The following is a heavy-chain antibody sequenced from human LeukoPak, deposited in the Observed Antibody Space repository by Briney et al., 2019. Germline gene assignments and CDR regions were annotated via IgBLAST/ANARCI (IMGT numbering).Heavy chain of an antibody. Sequence: ASVKVSCKASGYTFTGYYMHWVRQAPGQGLEWMGWINPNSGGTNYAQKLQGRVTMTTDTSTSTAYMELRSLRSDDTAVYYCARDRGYYFTSYGMDVWGQGTTVTVSS. CDR3: ARDRGYYFTSYGMDV. D-gene: IGHD3-22*01. J-gene: IGHJ6*02. V-gene: IGHV1-2*02. CDR1: GYTFTGYY. CDR2: INPNSGGT.